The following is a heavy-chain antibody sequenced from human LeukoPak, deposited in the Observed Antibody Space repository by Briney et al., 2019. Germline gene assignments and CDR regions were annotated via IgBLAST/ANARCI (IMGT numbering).Heavy chain of an antibody. CDR3: ARDVDILLARYGLDR. D-gene: IGHD5-12*01. Sequence: GGSLRLSCAASGFTFSNYWMRWVRQAPGKGLEWVALIKQDGSEEYYVDPVKGRFTISRDNAKNSLYLQMNYLRAEDTAVYYCARDVDILLARYGLDRWGQGTMVTVSS. V-gene: IGHV3-7*04. CDR1: GFTFSNYW. CDR2: IKQDGSEE. J-gene: IGHJ3*02.